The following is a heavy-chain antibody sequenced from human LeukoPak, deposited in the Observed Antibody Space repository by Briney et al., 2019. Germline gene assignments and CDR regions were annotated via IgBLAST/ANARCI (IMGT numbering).Heavy chain of an antibody. CDR2: IKQDGSEK. Sequence: GGSLRLSCAASGFTFSSYWMRGVRQAPGRGLEWVANIKQDGSEKYYVDSVKGRFTISRDNAMNSLYLRMNSLRAEDTAVYYCASQTYYDFWSGYYYYCMDVWGKGTTVTVSS. D-gene: IGHD3-3*01. CDR3: ASQTYYDFWSGYYYYCMDV. CDR1: GFTFSSYW. J-gene: IGHJ6*03. V-gene: IGHV3-7*01.